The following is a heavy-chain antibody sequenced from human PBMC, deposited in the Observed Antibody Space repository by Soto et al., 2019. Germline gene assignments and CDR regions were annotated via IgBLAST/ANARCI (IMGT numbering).Heavy chain of an antibody. J-gene: IGHJ4*02. D-gene: IGHD2-15*01. CDR1: GVTFSSYA. CDR3: AKRRGAGGHFDY. CDR2: VSIGGST. Sequence: PGGCLRLSCAASGVTFSSYAMGWGRQGPRKGLECAAVVSIGGSTHYADSVRGRFTISRDNSKNTLSLQMNSLTAEYTAVYFCAKRRGAGGHFDYWGQGAMVTVSS. V-gene: IGHV3-23*01.